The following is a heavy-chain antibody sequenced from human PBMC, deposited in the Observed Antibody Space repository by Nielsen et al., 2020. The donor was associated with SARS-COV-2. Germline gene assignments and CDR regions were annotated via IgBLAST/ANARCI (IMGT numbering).Heavy chain of an antibody. CDR2: ISDDNTI. CDR3: ARDWSSGSGSSYYYYGMDV. Sequence: GESLKISCAASGFTFSTYGMNWVRQAPGKGLEWISYISDDNTIFYADSVKGRFTISRDNAKNSLDLQMNSLRAEDTAVYYCARDWSSGSGSSYYYYGMDVWGQGTTVTVSS. V-gene: IGHV3-48*04. J-gene: IGHJ6*02. CDR1: GFTFSTYG. D-gene: IGHD3-10*01.